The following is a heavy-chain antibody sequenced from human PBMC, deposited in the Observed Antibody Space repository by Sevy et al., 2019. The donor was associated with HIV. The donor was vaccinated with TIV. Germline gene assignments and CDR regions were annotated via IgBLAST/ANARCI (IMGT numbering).Heavy chain of an antibody. D-gene: IGHD3-22*01. Sequence: ASVKVSCKVSGSTVSRLSMHWVQQVPGKGLEWMASSDPEDGETIYARKFQGRVTMTEDTSTDTAYMELSSLRSEDTAVYYCATTKDYYESYGSPFDYWGQGTLVTVSS. V-gene: IGHV1-24*01. CDR3: ATTKDYYESYGSPFDY. CDR1: GSTVSRLS. CDR2: SDPEDGET. J-gene: IGHJ4*02.